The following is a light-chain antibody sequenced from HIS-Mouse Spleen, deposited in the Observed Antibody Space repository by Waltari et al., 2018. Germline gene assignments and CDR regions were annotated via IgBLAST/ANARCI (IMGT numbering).Light chain of an antibody. CDR2: DVR. CDR1: SSDAGGYXY. J-gene: IGLJ3*02. CDR3: SSYTSSSTRV. V-gene: IGLV2-14*03. Sequence: QSALTQPASVSGSPGQSITISCTGTSSDAGGYXYVSWYPQHPGKAPKLMIYDVRNRPSGVSNRFSGSKSGNTASLTISGLQAEDEADYYCSSYTSSSTRVFGGGTKLTVL.